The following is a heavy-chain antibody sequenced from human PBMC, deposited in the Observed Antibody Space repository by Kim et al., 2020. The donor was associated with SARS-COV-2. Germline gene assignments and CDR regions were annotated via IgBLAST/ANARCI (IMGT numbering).Heavy chain of an antibody. D-gene: IGHD1-26*01. V-gene: IGHV3-23*01. CDR2: ISGSGGST. J-gene: IGHJ6*02. CDR1: GFTFSSYA. Sequence: GGSLRLSCAASGFTFSSYAMSWVRQAPGKGLEWVSAISGSGGSTYYADSVKGRFTISRDNSKNTLYLQMNSLRAEDTAVYYCAKVSGSYRGYYYYGMDVWGQGTTVTVSS. CDR3: AKVSGSYRGYYYYGMDV.